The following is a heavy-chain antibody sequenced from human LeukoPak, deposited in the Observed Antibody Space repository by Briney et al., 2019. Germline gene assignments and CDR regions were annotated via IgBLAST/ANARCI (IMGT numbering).Heavy chain of an antibody. CDR1: GITVSANY. V-gene: IGHV3-66*01. CDR2: ISSGGST. Sequence: GGSLRLSCAASGITVSANYWNWVRQAPGKGLEWVSVISSGGSTSYADSVKGRFTISRDNSKNTLYLQMNSLRAEDTAVYYCARGWSSSSHFGYWGQGTLVTVSS. CDR3: ARGWSSSSHFGY. D-gene: IGHD6-6*01. J-gene: IGHJ4*02.